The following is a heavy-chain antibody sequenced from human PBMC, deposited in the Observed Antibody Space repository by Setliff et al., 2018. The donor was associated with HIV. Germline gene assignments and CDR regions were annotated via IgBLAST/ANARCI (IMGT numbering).Heavy chain of an antibody. CDR1: GGSINSHY. D-gene: IGHD6-13*01. Sequence: SETLSLTCTVSGGSINSHYWTWIRQPPGKGLEWIGNIYYTGITNSNSSLTSRVTISVDTSKNQFSLKLKSVTAADTAVYYCARDNPGLATALRDALELWGQGTMGTVSS. CDR2: IYYTGIT. V-gene: IGHV4-59*11. CDR3: ARDNPGLATALRDALEL. J-gene: IGHJ3*01.